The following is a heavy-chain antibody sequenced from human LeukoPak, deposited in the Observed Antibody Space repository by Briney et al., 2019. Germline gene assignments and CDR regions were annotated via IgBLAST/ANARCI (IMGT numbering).Heavy chain of an antibody. CDR2: ISSSSSYI. CDR3: ARDAYGSGSYHWFDP. CDR1: GFTFSSYS. V-gene: IGHV3-21*01. J-gene: IGHJ5*02. Sequence: GGSLRLSCAASGFTFSSYSMNWVRQAPGNGLEWVSSISSSSSYIYYADSVKGRFTISRDNAKNSLYLQMNSLRAEDTAVYYCARDAYGSGSYHWFDPWGQGTLVAVSS. D-gene: IGHD3-10*01.